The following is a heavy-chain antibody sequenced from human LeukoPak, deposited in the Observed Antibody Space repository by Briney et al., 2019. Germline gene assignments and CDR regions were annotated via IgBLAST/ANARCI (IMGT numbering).Heavy chain of an antibody. J-gene: IGHJ4*02. CDR2: TSKDGSDT. CDR3: ARGGYSGSYYRFS. CDR1: GFIFSDYW. V-gene: IGHV3-74*01. D-gene: IGHD6-25*01. Sequence: GGSLRLSCAASGFIFSDYWVHWVRQGPGKGPEWLSRTSKDGSDTFYADAAKGRFTASGDNAKNTVYLQVTNVRPEDTAVYFCARGGYSGSYYRFSWGQGTLVTVAS.